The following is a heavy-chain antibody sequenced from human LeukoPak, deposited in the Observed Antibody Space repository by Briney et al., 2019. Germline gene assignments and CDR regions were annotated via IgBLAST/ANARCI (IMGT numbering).Heavy chain of an antibody. CDR2: IKQDGSEK. CDR1: GCYW. V-gene: IGHV3-7*05. CDR3: ACDTA. J-gene: IGHJ5*02. Sequence: PGGSLRLSCAASGCYWMSWVRQAPGKGLEWVANIKQDGSEKYYVDSVKGRFTISRDNAQNSLYLQMNSLRAEDTAVYYCACDTAWGQRLLVTASS. D-gene: IGHD4-11*01.